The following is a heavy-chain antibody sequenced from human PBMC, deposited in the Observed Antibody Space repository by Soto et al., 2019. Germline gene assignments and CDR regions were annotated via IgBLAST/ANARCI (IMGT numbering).Heavy chain of an antibody. CDR3: ARRPHCSGGICYYGLDN. V-gene: IGHV1-8*01. J-gene: IGHJ4*02. CDR1: GYTFTNSD. Sequence: GASVKVSCKASGYTFTNSDINWVRQAPGQGLEWMGWMNPDSGHAAYAQKFQGRVTLTTSTSTSTVYMEMRRLGSEDTAVYYCARRPHCSGGICYYGLDNWGQGTLVTVSS. CDR2: MNPDSGHA. D-gene: IGHD2-15*01.